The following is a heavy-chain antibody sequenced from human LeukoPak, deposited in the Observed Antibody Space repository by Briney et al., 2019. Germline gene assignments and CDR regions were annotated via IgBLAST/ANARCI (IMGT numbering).Heavy chain of an antibody. CDR2: INHSGST. CDR1: GGSFSGYY. V-gene: IGHV4-34*01. D-gene: IGHD6-19*01. CDR3: AREDSSGLI. J-gene: IGHJ3*02. Sequence: PSETLSLTCAVYGGSFSGYYWSWIRQPPGKGLEWIGEINHSGSTNYNPSLKSRVTISVDTPESQFSLKLSSVTAADTAVYYCAREDSSGLIWGQGTMVTVSS.